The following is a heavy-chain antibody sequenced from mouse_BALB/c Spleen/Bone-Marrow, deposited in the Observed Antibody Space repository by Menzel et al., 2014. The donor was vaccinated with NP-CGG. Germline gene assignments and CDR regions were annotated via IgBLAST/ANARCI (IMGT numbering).Heavy chain of an antibody. CDR2: IDPANGNT. J-gene: IGHJ3*01. CDR1: GFNIKDTY. D-gene: IGHD1-1*01. Sequence: EVQLQQSGAELVKPGASVKLSCTASGFNIKDTYMHWVKRRPEQGLEWIGRIDPANGNTKYDPKFPGKATITADTSSNTAYLQLSSLTSEDTAVYYCAAYYCGSSYGFAYWGQGTLVTVSA. CDR3: AAYYCGSSYGFAY. V-gene: IGHV14-3*02.